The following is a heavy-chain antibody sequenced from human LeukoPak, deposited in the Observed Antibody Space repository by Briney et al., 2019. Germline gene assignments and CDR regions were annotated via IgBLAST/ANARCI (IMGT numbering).Heavy chain of an antibody. CDR2: IYYSGST. Sequence: SETLSLTCTVSGGSVSSGSYYWSWIRQPPGKGLEWIGYIYYSGSTNYNPSLKSRVTISVDTSKNQFSLKLSSVTAADTAVYYCARRIAVAGTSGPDWFDPWGQGTLVTVSS. D-gene: IGHD6-19*01. CDR3: ARRIAVAGTSGPDWFDP. J-gene: IGHJ5*02. V-gene: IGHV4-61*01. CDR1: GGSVSSGSYY.